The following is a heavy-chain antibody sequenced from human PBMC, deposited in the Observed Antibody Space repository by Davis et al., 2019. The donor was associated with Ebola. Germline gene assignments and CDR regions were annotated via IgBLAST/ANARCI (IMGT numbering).Heavy chain of an antibody. D-gene: IGHD5-24*01. J-gene: IGHJ4*02. CDR3: ARGRWLQPLDY. Sequence: ASVKVSCKTSGYTFTGYYIHWVRQAPGLGVEWMGWLNPNSGGTNFAQRFQGRVTMTRDTSISTAYMELSRLRSDDTAVYYCARGRWLQPLDYWGQGTLVTVSS. CDR1: GYTFTGYY. CDR2: LNPNSGGT. V-gene: IGHV1-2*02.